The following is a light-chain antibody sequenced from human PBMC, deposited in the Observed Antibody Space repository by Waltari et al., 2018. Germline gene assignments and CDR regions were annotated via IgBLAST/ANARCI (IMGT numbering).Light chain of an antibody. CDR1: SSNVRAGYD. Sequence: QSVLTQPPSVSGAPGQTVTISCTGTSSNVRAGYDVHWYQQPPGTAPTLRIYDVSNGPAGVARPCWGSKAAPYSALTTSGLEAEDEADYYGSSYTGSSTLVFGGGTKLTVL. CDR3: SSYTGSSTLV. J-gene: IGLJ2*01. CDR2: DVS. V-gene: IGLV2-14*01.